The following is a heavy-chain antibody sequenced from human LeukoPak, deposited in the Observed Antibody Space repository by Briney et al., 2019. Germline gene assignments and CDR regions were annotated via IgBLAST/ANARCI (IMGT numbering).Heavy chain of an antibody. D-gene: IGHD3-16*01. CDR2: ISWNSGSI. Sequence: PGGSLRLSCAASGFTFDDYAMHWVRQAPGKGLEWVSGISWNSGSIGYADSVKGRFTISRGNAKNSLYLQMNSLRAEDTAVYYCARDQMDGGFDYRGQGTLVTVSS. CDR1: GFTFDDYA. J-gene: IGHJ4*02. CDR3: ARDQMDGGFDY. V-gene: IGHV3-9*01.